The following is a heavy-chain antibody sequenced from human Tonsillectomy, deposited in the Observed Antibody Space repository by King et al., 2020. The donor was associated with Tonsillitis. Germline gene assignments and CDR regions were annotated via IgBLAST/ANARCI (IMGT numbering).Heavy chain of an antibody. V-gene: IGHV2-5*01. Sequence: ITLKESGPTLVKPTQTLTLTCTFSGFSVSTSGVGVGWIRQPPGKALEWLALIYWNDDKRYSPSLKNRLTITKDTSKNQVVLTMTNMDPVDTATYYCANREGFGELLTTTWFDPWGQGTLVTVSS. CDR3: ANREGFGELLTTTWFDP. CDR2: IYWNDDK. D-gene: IGHD3-10*01. CDR1: GFSVSTSGVG. J-gene: IGHJ5*02.